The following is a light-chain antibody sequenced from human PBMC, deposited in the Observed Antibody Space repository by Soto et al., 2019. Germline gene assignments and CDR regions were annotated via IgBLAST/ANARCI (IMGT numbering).Light chain of an antibody. CDR2: DAS. CDR1: QSVGKNY. J-gene: IGKJ4*01. CDR3: HQYASPPLT. Sequence: EIVLTQSPGTLSLSPGERAALSCRASQSVGKNYLGWYQQKPGQSPRLLIYDASKRATGIPDRFSGTASGTDFTLTISGLEPEDFAVYYCHQYASPPLTFGGGTKVEIK. V-gene: IGKV3-20*01.